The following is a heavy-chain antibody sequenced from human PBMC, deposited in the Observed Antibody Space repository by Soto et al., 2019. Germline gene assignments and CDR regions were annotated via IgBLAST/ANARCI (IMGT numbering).Heavy chain of an antibody. V-gene: IGHV4-59*08. J-gene: IGHJ5*02. CDR3: ARQVYGDYLGGNWFDP. CDR1: GGSISSYY. CDR2: IYYSGGT. Sequence: SETLSLTCTVSGGSISSYYWSWIRQPPGKGLEWIGYIYYSGGTYYNPPLKSRVTISVDTSKNQFSLKMKSVTVADTALYFCARQVYGDYLGGNWFDPWGQGAPVTVSS. D-gene: IGHD4-17*01.